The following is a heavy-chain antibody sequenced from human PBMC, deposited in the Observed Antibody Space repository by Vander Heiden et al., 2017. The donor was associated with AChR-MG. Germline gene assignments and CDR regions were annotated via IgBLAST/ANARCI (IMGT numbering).Heavy chain of an antibody. CDR1: GFPFSSDA. V-gene: IGHV3-23*01. CDR2: ISGSGGST. CDR3: AKEPEGPAFDI. J-gene: IGHJ3*02. Sequence: EVQLLESGGGLVQPGGSLRPSCAASGFPFSSDAMSWVRQAPGKGLEWFSAISGSGGSTYYADSMKGRFTISRDNSKNTLYLQMNSLRAEDTAVYYCAKEPEGPAFDIWGQGTMVTVSS.